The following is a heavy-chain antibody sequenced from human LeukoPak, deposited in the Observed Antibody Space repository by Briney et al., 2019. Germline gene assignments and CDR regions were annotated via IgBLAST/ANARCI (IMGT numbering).Heavy chain of an antibody. CDR2: INPNSGGT. CDR3: ARDSHTIFGVDLFDY. V-gene: IGHV1-2*06. J-gene: IGHJ4*02. CDR1: GGTFSSYA. Sequence: ASVKVSCKASGGTFSSYAISLVRQAPGRGLEWMGRINPNSGGTNYAQKFQGRVTMTRDTSISTAYMELSRLRSDDTAVYYCARDSHTIFGVDLFDYWGQGTLVTVSS. D-gene: IGHD3-3*01.